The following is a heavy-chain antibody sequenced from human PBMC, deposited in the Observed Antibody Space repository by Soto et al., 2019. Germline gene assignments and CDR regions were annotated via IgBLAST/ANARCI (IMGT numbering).Heavy chain of an antibody. Sequence: QVQLVQSGAEVKKPGSSVKVSCKAAAGTFSSHTISWVRQAPGQGLEWMGRIIPILGIANYAQKCQGRVTITADKWASTAYMELSSLSSEATAVYYFASGGATHDAFDIWGQGTMFAVS. V-gene: IGHV1-69*02. D-gene: IGHD1-26*01. CDR1: AGTFSSHT. CDR3: ASGGATHDAFDI. J-gene: IGHJ3*02. CDR2: IIPILGIA.